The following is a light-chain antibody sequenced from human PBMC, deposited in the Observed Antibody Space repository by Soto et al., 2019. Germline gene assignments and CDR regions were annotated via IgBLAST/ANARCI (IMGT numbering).Light chain of an antibody. CDR1: QSVSSSY. CDR3: QQYGSSPRT. CDR2: GAS. V-gene: IGKV3-20*01. J-gene: IGKJ1*01. Sequence: EIVLTQSPGTLSLSPGERATLSCRASQSVSSSYLAWYQQKPGQAPRLLISGASSWATGIPDRFSGSGSGTDFTLTISRLEPEDFAVYYCQQYGSSPRTFGQGTKVDIK.